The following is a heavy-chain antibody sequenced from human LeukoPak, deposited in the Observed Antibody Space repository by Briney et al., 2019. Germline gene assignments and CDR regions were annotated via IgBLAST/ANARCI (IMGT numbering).Heavy chain of an antibody. Sequence: GRSLRLSCAASGFTFSSYGMHWVRQAPGKGLEWVAVIWYDGSNKYYADSVKGRFTISRDNSKNTLYLQMNSLRAEDTAVYYCAKSSFSSSLDYWGQGTLATVSS. CDR2: IWYDGSNK. CDR1: GFTFSSYG. V-gene: IGHV3-33*06. J-gene: IGHJ4*02. CDR3: AKSSFSSSLDY. D-gene: IGHD2-2*01.